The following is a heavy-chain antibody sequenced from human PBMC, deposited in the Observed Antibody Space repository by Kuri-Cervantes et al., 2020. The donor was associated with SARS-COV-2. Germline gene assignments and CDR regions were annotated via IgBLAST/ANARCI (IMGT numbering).Heavy chain of an antibody. V-gene: IGHV1-69*13. D-gene: IGHD1-26*01. CDR3: ARKSGTYYFFDS. J-gene: IGHJ4*02. Sequence: SVNVSCKASGGTFIVGINWVRQAPGQGLEWMGEIIPNFGPATYAPKFPGRVTNTADGAATTAYMELSSLTSEDTAVYYCARKSGTYYFFDSWGQGTLVTVSS. CDR1: GGTFIVG. CDR2: IIPNFGPA.